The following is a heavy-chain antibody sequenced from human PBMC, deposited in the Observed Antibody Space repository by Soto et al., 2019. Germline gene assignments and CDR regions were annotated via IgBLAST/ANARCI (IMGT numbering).Heavy chain of an antibody. Sequence: LRLSCAASGFTFTSYSMNWVRQAPGQGLEWVSYITSKSTTIKYADSVKGRFTVPRDNAKNSLYLQLNSLRDEDAAVYYCAREMGACSDSSCYPGPYDSWGQGTLVTVS. D-gene: IGHD3-16*01. J-gene: IGHJ5*02. CDR1: GFTFTSYS. V-gene: IGHV3-48*02. CDR3: AREMGACSDSSCYPGPYDS. CDR2: ITSKSTTI.